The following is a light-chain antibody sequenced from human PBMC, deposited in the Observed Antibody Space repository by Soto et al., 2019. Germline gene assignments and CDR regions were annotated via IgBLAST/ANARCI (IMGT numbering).Light chain of an antibody. CDR1: SGDVNSHY. CDR3: SSHTPNITL. Sequence: QSVLTQPASVSGSPGQSITISCTGTSGDVNSHYVAWYQQHPNKAPKVLIYEGNNRPSGVSDRFSGSKSGNTASLTISGLQAEDEADYYCSSHTPNITLFGGGTKVTVL. J-gene: IGLJ2*01. CDR2: EGN. V-gene: IGLV2-14*03.